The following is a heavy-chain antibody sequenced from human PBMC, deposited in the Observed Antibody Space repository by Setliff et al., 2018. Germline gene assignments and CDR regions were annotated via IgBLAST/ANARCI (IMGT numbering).Heavy chain of an antibody. J-gene: IGHJ4*02. D-gene: IGHD3-10*01. CDR2: INPHGSEK. V-gene: IGHV3-7*01. CDR3: FGAGTCSY. Sequence: GGSLRLSCTASGLSYINDWVSWVRQAPGKGLEWLASINPHGSEKYYADSVKGRFTISRDNAKNSLSLQMNNLRTEDTAVYCCFGAGTCSYWGQGTLVTVSS. CDR1: GLSYINDW.